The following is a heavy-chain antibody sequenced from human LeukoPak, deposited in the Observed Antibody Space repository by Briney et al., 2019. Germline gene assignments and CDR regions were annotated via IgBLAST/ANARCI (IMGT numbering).Heavy chain of an antibody. V-gene: IGHV3-23*01. CDR2: ISAGGATT. CDR1: GFTFSSYA. Sequence: GGSLRLSCAASGFTFSSYAMSWVRQAPGRGLEWVSGISAGGATTYYTDSVKGRFTISRDNSKNTLYLQMNSLRAEDTAVYYCAKEADYGDFDYWGQGTLVTVSS. CDR3: AKEADYGDFDY. D-gene: IGHD4-17*01. J-gene: IGHJ4*02.